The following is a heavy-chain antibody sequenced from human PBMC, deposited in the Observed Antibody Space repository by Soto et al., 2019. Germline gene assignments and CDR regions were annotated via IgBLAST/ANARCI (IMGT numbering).Heavy chain of an antibody. CDR3: AALGTVYRAVDH. D-gene: IGHD3-9*01. V-gene: IGHV3-53*01. Sequence: PGGSLRLSCAVSGFTVSNNYMSWVRQAPGKGLEGVSVIYSGGYTAYGDSVKGRFTISRDNSKNTLYLQMNSLRADDTDVYYCAALGTVYRAVDHWGQGTLVTVSS. J-gene: IGHJ4*02. CDR1: GFTVSNNY. CDR2: IYSGGYT.